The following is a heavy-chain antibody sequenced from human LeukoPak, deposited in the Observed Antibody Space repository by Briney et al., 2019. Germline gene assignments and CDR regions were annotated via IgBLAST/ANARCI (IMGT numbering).Heavy chain of an antibody. CDR1: GFSLSNYI. D-gene: IGHD5-18*01. V-gene: IGHV3-23*01. J-gene: IGHJ4*02. Sequence: PGGSLRLSCVASGFSLSNYIMSWVRQAPGKGLEWVSTVSSSGSYTYYADSVKGRFTISRDNSKNTLYLQMNSLRAEDTAVYYCATDFRGLKLWFMCDSWGQGTLVTVSS. CDR2: VSSSGSYT. CDR3: ATDFRGLKLWFMCDS.